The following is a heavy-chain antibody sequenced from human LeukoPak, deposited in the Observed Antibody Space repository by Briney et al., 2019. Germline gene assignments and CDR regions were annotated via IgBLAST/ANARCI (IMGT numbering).Heavy chain of an antibody. Sequence: GGSLRLSCAVSGFTVSSNYMSWVRQAPGKGLEWVSVIYSGGSTYYADSVKGRFAISRDNSKNTLYLQMNSLRAEDTAVYYCYSMIVVEIRVINDYWGQGTLVTVSS. CDR3: YSMIVVEIRVINDY. D-gene: IGHD3-22*01. V-gene: IGHV3-66*01. CDR1: GFTVSSNY. CDR2: IYSGGST. J-gene: IGHJ4*02.